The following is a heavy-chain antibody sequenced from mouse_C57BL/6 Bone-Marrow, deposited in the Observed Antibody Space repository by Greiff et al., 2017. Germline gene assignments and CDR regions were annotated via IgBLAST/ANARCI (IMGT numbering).Heavy chain of an antibody. V-gene: IGHV1-58*01. CDR2: IYIGNGYT. J-gene: IGHJ4*01. CDR3: AVYYYGSSYEYAMDY. D-gene: IGHD1-1*01. CDR1: GYTFTSYG. Sequence: EVKLMESGAELVRPGSSVKMSCKTSGYTFTSYGINWVKQRPGQGLEWIGYIYIGNGYTEYNEKFKGKATLTSDTSSSTAYMQLSSLTSEDSAIYFCAVYYYGSSYEYAMDYWGQGTSVTVSS.